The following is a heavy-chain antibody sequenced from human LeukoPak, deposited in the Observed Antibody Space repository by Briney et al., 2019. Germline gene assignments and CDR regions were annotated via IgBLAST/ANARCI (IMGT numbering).Heavy chain of an antibody. CDR2: INPNSVGT. D-gene: IGHD3-22*01. V-gene: IGHV1-2*02. CDR3: ARGYYDSSGVTGGD. J-gene: IGHJ4*02. Sequence: ASVKVSCKASGYTFTDYYIHWVRQASGQGLEWMGWINPNSVGTNYAQKFQGRVAMTRDTSISTAYMALSRLRYDDTAVYYCARGYYDSSGVTGGDWGQGTLVTVSS. CDR1: GYTFTDYY.